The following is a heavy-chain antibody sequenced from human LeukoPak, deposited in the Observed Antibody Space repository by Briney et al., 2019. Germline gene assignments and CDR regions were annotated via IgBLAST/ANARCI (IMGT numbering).Heavy chain of an antibody. Sequence: SGPTLVNPTQTLTLTCTFPGFSLRTSGVGVGWIRQPPGKALEWLARVYWDDDKRYSPSLKSRLTITKDTSKNQVVLTMTNMDPVDTATYYCAHSLWFGDLLPYFDYWGQGTLVTVSS. CDR1: GFSLRTSGVG. CDR2: VYWDDDK. V-gene: IGHV2-5*02. J-gene: IGHJ4*02. D-gene: IGHD3-10*01. CDR3: AHSLWFGDLLPYFDY.